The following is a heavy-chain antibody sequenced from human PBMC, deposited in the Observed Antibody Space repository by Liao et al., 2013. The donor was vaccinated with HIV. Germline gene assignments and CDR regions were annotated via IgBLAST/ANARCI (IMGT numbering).Heavy chain of an antibody. CDR1: GGSFSGYY. J-gene: IGHJ4*02. D-gene: IGHD6-25*01. CDR2: IYTSGST. V-gene: IGHV4-59*10. Sequence: QVQLQQWGAGLLKPSETLSLTCAVYGGSFSGYYWSWIRQPAGKGLEWIGRIYTSGSTNYNPSLKSRVTMSVDTSKNQFSLKLSSVTAADTAVYYCARGSGDGDYFDYWGQGTLVTVSS. CDR3: ARGSGDGDYFDY.